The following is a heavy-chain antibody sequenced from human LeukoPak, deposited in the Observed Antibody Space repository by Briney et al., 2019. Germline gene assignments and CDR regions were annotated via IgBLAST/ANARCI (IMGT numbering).Heavy chain of an antibody. Sequence: SETLSLTCTVSGGSISSGSYYWSWIRQPAGKGLEWIGRIYTSGSTNYNPSLKSRVTISVDTSKNQFSLKLTSVTAADTAVYYCTRDLWDDIVVVGAVWGQGTLVTVSS. D-gene: IGHD5-12*01. CDR1: GGSISSGSYY. CDR2: IYTSGST. V-gene: IGHV4-61*02. CDR3: TRDLWDDIVVVGAV. J-gene: IGHJ1*01.